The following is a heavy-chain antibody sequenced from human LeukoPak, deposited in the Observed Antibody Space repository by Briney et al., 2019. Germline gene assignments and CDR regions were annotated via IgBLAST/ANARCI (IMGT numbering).Heavy chain of an antibody. Sequence: GGSLRLSCVASGFTFSRYWMSWVRQVPRKGLEWVSSISTGSSYIYYANSVKGRFTISRDNAKNSLYLQMNSLRAEDTAVYYCARDRLGVEMSTINRFDYWGQGTLVAVSS. J-gene: IGHJ4*02. V-gene: IGHV3-21*01. CDR1: GFTFSRYW. D-gene: IGHD5-24*01. CDR2: ISTGSSYI. CDR3: ARDRLGVEMSTINRFDY.